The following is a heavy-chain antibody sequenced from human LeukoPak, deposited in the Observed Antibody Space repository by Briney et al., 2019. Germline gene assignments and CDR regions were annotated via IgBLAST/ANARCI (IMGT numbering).Heavy chain of an antibody. CDR2: ISGSGGST. CDR1: GFTFSSYA. D-gene: IGHD3-22*01. J-gene: IGHJ4*02. Sequence: PGGSLRLSCAASGFTFSSYAMSWVRQAPGKGLEWVSAISGSGGSTYYADSVKGRFTISRDNAKNSLYLQMNSLRAEDTAVYYCARAEWDYYDSSGYPDYWGQGTLVTVSS. CDR3: ARAEWDYYDSSGYPDY. V-gene: IGHV3-23*01.